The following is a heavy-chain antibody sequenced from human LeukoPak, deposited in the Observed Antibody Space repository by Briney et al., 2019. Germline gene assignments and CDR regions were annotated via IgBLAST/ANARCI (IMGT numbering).Heavy chain of an antibody. Sequence: ASVKVSCKASGYTFTSYGISWVRQAPGQGLEWMGWISAYNGNTNYAQKLQGRVTMTTDTSTSTAYMELRSLRSDDTAVYYCARSSDLWFGELFLFGYWGQGTLVTVSS. CDR3: ARSSDLWFGELFLFGY. J-gene: IGHJ4*02. V-gene: IGHV1-18*01. CDR2: ISAYNGNT. D-gene: IGHD3-10*01. CDR1: GYTFTSYG.